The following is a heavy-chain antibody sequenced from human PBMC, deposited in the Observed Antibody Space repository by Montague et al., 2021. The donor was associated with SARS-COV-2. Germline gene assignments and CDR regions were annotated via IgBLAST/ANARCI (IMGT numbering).Heavy chain of an antibody. CDR2: IYDIGTT. J-gene: IGHJ3*02. CDR1: GGSITRNYY. CDR3: ARPLVRGVPKAFDI. D-gene: IGHD3-10*01. V-gene: IGHV4-59*04. Sequence: SETLSLTCTVSGGSITRNYYWCWIRQPPGKGLELVGNIYDIGTTFINPSLDSRVTISVDASKNQFSLNLTSVTAADTAVYYCARPLVRGVPKAFDIWGQGALVIVSS.